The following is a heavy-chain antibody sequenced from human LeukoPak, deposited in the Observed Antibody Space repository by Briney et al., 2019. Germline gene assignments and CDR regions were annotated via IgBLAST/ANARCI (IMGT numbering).Heavy chain of an antibody. CDR3: ARDILTDDAFDV. V-gene: IGHV1-2*02. J-gene: IGHJ3*01. D-gene: IGHD7-27*01. CDR2: INPNSGGT. Sequence: ASVKVSCKASGYTFTGYFMHWVRQAPGQGLEWMGWINPNSGGTNYAQKFQGRVTMTRDTSISTAYMELSRLTSDDTAVYYCARDILTDDAFDVWGQGTMVTVSS. CDR1: GYTFTGYF.